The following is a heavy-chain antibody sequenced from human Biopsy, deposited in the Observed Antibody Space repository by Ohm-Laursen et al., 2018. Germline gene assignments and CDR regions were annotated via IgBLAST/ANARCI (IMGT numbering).Heavy chain of an antibody. CDR1: GGTFSSFP. V-gene: IGHV1-69*13. CDR2: ILPLSGTT. CDR3: ASSDGRSGFDY. Sequence: ASVKVSCKSSGGTFSSFPFNWVRQAPGQGLEWMGGILPLSGTTSFAQKFQGRVILTADGSTSTAYMELSSLISEDTAVYYCASSDGRSGFDYWGQGTLVIVSS. J-gene: IGHJ4*02. D-gene: IGHD3-10*01.